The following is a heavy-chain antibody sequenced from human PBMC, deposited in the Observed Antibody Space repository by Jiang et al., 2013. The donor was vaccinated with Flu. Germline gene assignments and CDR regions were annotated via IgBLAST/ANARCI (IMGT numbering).Heavy chain of an antibody. CDR2: IYYSGST. CDR3: ASGRRYHYFDS. V-gene: IGHV4-31*03. Sequence: PGLVKPSQTLSLTCSVSGGSISTGGYYWSWIRQHPGKGLEWIGYIYYSGSTFYNPSLKSRITISLDTSKNQFSLKLSSVTAADTAVYYCASGRRYHYFDSWGQGTLVTVSS. D-gene: IGHD3-16*02. CDR1: GGSISTGGYY. J-gene: IGHJ4*02.